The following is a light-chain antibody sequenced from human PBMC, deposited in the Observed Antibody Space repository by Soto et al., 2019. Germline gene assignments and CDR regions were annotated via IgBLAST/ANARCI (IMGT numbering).Light chain of an antibody. CDR1: QSISSW. Sequence: DIQMTQSHSTLSASVGDRVTITCRASQSISSWLAWYQQKPGKAPKLLLYDVSSLESGVPSRFSGSGSGTEFTLTIISLQPDDFATYYCHQYNSYSVFTFGPGTKVDVK. CDR3: HQYNSYSVFT. V-gene: IGKV1-5*01. CDR2: DVS. J-gene: IGKJ3*01.